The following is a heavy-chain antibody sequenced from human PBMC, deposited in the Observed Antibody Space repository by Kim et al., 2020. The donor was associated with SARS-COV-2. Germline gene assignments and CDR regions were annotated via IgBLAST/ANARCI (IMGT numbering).Heavy chain of an antibody. J-gene: IGHJ4*02. CDR2: ISGYNGNT. Sequence: ASVKVSCKASGYTFTSFGISWVRQAPGQGLEWMGWISGYNGNTHFAQNLQGRVTMTTDTSTSTAYMELGNLYSDDTAVYYCARGGGSYYSFDSWGQGTLVTVSS. CDR3: ARGGGSYYSFDS. V-gene: IGHV1-18*01. D-gene: IGHD1-26*01. CDR1: GYTFTSFG.